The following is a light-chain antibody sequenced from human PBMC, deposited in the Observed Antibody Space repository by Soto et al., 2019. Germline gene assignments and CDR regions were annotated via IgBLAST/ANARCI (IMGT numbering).Light chain of an antibody. CDR3: QQSNSFPLT. V-gene: IGKV1-12*01. J-gene: IGKJ4*01. CDR1: QGINDW. Sequence: DIQMTQSPCSVSASVGDRVTITCRASQGINDWLAWYQQKPGKAPKLLIYSASSLHSGVPSRFSGSASGTEFTLTISRLQPEDFATYYCQQSNSFPLTFGGGTKVEIK. CDR2: SAS.